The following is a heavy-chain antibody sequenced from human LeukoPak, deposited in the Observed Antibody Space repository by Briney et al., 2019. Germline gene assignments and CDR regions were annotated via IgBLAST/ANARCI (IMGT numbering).Heavy chain of an antibody. CDR3: AKAPGSNMVRGGGTFIY. CDR1: GFTFRNYA. D-gene: IGHD3-10*01. Sequence: PGGSLRLSCAGSGFTFRNYAMSWVRQAPGKGLEWVSAISGAGYNTYYADSVKGRFTISRDNSKNTLYLQMNSLRAEDTAVYYCAKAPGSNMVRGGGTFIYWGQGTLVTVSS. V-gene: IGHV3-23*01. CDR2: ISGAGYNT. J-gene: IGHJ4*02.